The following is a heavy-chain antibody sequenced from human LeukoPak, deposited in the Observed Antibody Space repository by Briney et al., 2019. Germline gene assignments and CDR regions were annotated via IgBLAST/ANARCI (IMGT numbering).Heavy chain of an antibody. Sequence: SETLSLTCTVSGGSISSSSYYWGWIRQPPGKWLEWIESIYYSVSTYYNPSLKSRVTISVDTSKNQFSLKLSSVTAADTAVYYCVRVVATLVDYWGQGTLVTVSS. V-gene: IGHV4-39*01. CDR1: GGSISSSSYY. D-gene: IGHD5-12*01. CDR2: IYYSVST. J-gene: IGHJ4*02. CDR3: VRVVATLVDY.